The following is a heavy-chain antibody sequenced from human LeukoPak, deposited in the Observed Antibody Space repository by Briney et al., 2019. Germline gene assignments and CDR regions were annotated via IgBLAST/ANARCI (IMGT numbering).Heavy chain of an antibody. CDR1: GGSISSYY. CDR3: ARRRDLYSGSYYPFDY. Sequence: SETLSLTCTVSGGSISSYYWSWIRQPAGKGLEWIGRIYTSGSTNYNPSLKSRVTMSVDTSKNQFSLKLSSVTAADTAVYYCARRRDLYSGSYYPFDYWGQGTLVTVSS. D-gene: IGHD1-26*01. J-gene: IGHJ4*02. V-gene: IGHV4-4*07. CDR2: IYTSGST.